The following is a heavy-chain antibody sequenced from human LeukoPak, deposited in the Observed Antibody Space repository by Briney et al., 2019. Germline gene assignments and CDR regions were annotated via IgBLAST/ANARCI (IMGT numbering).Heavy chain of an antibody. J-gene: IGHJ4*02. CDR3: ARGPADYNKLRPGDRDGYNYKSKRTPFDY. CDR1: CGSFSGYF. CDR2: INRGGST. Sequence: PSETLSLTCAVYCGSFSGYFWSWIRQPPGKGLEWIGEINRGGSTNYNPSLKSRVTISVDTSKSQFSLKLSSVTAADTAVYYCARGPADYNKLRPGDRDGYNYKSKRTPFDYWGQGTLVTVSS. V-gene: IGHV4-34*01. D-gene: IGHD5-24*01.